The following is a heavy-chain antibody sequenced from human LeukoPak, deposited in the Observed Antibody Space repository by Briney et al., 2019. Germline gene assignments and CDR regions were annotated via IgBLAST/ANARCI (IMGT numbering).Heavy chain of an antibody. CDR2: ISSSGSTI. CDR1: GFTFSSYE. J-gene: IGHJ3*02. CDR3: ARRSRLGLYAFDI. V-gene: IGHV3-48*03. Sequence: GGSLRLSCAASGFTFSSYEMNWVRQAPGKGLEWVSYISSSGSTIYYADSVKGRFTISRDNAKNSLYLQMNSLRAEDTAVYYCARRSRLGLYAFDIWGQGTMVTVSP. D-gene: IGHD7-27*01.